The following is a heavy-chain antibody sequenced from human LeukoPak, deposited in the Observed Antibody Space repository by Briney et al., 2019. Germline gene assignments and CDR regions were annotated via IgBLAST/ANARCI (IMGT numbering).Heavy chain of an antibody. CDR1: GFTFSSYE. J-gene: IGHJ6*03. CDR3: ARAVGATSSDYYYYYMDV. D-gene: IGHD1-26*01. Sequence: SGGSLRLSCAASGFTFSSYEMNWVRQAPGKGLEWVSYISSSGSTIYYADSVKGRFTIPRDNAKNSLYLQMSSLRSEDTAVYYCARAVGATSSDYYYYYMDVWGKGTTVTISS. V-gene: IGHV3-48*03. CDR2: ISSSGSTI.